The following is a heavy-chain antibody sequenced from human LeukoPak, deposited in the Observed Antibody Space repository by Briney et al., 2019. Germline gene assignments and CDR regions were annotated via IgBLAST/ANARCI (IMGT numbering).Heavy chain of an antibody. CDR1: GGSISSSSYY. Sequence: SETLSLTCTVSGGSISSSSYYWGWIRQPPGKGLEWIGSIYYSGSTYYNPSLKSRVTISVDTSKNQFSLKLSSVTASVTAVYXXXXXXXXXXTIWVKPRTNGLDYWGQGTLVTVSS. D-gene: IGHD2-2*02. J-gene: IGHJ4*02. V-gene: IGHV4-39*07. CDR3: XXXXXXXXTIWVKPRTNGLDY. CDR2: IYYSGST.